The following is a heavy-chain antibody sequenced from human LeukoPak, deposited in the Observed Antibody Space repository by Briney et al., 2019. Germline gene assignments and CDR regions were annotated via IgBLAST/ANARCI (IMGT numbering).Heavy chain of an antibody. D-gene: IGHD2-2*02. CDR2: ISSSSSYI. Sequence: GGSLRLSCAASGFTFSSYSMNWVRQAPGKGLEWVSSISSSSSYIYYADSVKGRFTISRDNAKNSLYLQMNSLRAEDTAVYYCARDGGSQWGQLLYFDYWGQGTLVTVSS. J-gene: IGHJ4*02. CDR3: ARDGGSQWGQLLYFDY. V-gene: IGHV3-21*01. CDR1: GFTFSSYS.